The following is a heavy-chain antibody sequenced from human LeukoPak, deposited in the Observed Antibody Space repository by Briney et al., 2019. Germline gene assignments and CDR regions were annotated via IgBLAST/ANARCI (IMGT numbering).Heavy chain of an antibody. Sequence: QPGGSLRLSCTSSGFTFSSYEMNWVRQSPGNWLDGMSYISGRGSTIYYADSVKGRFTISRDNATKSLYLHMNSLRAEDTALYYCVRVDWYGGVCYNWGQGNLVNVSS. CDR1: GFTFSSYE. D-gene: IGHD3-9*01. CDR3: VRVDWYGGVCYN. CDR2: ISGRGSTI. J-gene: IGHJ4*02. V-gene: IGHV3-48*03.